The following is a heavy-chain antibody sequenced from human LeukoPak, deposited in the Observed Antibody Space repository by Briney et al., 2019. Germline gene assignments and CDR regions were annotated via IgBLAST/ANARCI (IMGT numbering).Heavy chain of an antibody. J-gene: IGHJ4*02. V-gene: IGHV4-39*07. CDR2: IYYSGST. CDR1: GGSISSSSYY. D-gene: IGHD6-13*01. Sequence: SETLSLTCTVSGGSISSSSYYWGWIRQPPGKGLEWIGSIYYSGSTYYNPSLKSRVTISVDTSKNQFSLKLSSVTAADTAVYYCARRPIGRGYSSSWYPQDYWGQGNLVTVSS. CDR3: ARRPIGRGYSSSWYPQDY.